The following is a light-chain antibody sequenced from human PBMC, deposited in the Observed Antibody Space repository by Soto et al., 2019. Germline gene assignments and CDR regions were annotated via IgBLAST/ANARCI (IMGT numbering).Light chain of an antibody. CDR2: DAS. CDR3: QQYRGYSPA. V-gene: IGKV3-15*01. Sequence: EIVMTQSPATLSLSPGERATLSCRASQTIDNTLAWYQRKPGQAPRLLIYDASTRATGVPARFSGSGSGTEFTLAISILQPGDFATYFFQQYRGYSPAFGGGTKVDIK. CDR1: QTIDNT. J-gene: IGKJ4*01.